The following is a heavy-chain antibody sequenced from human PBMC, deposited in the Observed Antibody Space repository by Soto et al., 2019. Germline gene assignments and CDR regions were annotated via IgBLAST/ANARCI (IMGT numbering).Heavy chain of an antibody. CDR2: VYTSGST. Sequence: KTSETLSLTCNVSGGSMSKYYWSWIRQPAGKGLEWIGRVYTSGSTNYNPSLKSRVTMSIDTSNNHFSLKLNSVTAADTAVYYCARTVGAAYHFDFWGQGALVTVFS. CDR1: GGSMSKYY. V-gene: IGHV4-4*07. D-gene: IGHD1-26*01. CDR3: ARTVGAAYHFDF. J-gene: IGHJ4*02.